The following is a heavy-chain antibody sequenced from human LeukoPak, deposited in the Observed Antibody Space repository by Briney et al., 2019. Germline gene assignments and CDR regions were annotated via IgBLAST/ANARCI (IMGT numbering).Heavy chain of an antibody. J-gene: IGHJ6*02. Sequence: SETLSLTCIVSGGSISSISSNNYHWGWIRQPPGKGLEWIGSIYYSGSTYYNPSLKSRVTISVDTSKNQFSLKPSSVTAADTAVYYCARGGLEPIVATIKDGMDVWGQGTTVSVSS. D-gene: IGHD5-12*01. CDR3: ARGGLEPIVATIKDGMDV. V-gene: IGHV4-39*07. CDR2: IYYSGST. CDR1: GGSISSISSNNYH.